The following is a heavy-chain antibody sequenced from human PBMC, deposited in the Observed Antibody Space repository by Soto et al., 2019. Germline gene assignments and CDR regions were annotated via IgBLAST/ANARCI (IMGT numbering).Heavy chain of an antibody. CDR3: TTDPGIAVAGTTGRDFDY. CDR1: GFTFSNAW. Sequence: GGSLRLSCAASGFTFSNAWMNWVRQAPGKGLEWVGRIKSKTDGGTTDYAAPVKGRFTISRDDSKNTLYLQMNSLKTEDTAVYCCTTDPGIAVAGTTGRDFDYWGQGTLVTVSS. V-gene: IGHV3-15*07. D-gene: IGHD6-19*01. CDR2: IKSKTDGGTT. J-gene: IGHJ4*02.